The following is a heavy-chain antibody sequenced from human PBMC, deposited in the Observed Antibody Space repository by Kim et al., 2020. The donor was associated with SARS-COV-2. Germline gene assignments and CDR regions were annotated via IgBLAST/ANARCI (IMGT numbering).Heavy chain of an antibody. V-gene: IGHV4-39*07. CDR3: ARDQQDCGGDCYSY. J-gene: IGHJ4*02. Sequence: DPALRSRVTISVDTSKTQFSLKLSSVTAADTAVYYCARDQQDCGGDCYSYWGQGTLVTVSS. D-gene: IGHD2-21*02.